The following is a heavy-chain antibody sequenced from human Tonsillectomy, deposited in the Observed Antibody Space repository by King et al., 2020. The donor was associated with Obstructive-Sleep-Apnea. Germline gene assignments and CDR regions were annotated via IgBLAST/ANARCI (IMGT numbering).Heavy chain of an antibody. V-gene: IGHV4-34*01. D-gene: IGHD1-1*01. J-gene: IGHJ2*01. CDR1: GGSFSGYY. CDR2: INHSGST. Sequence: VQLQQWGAGLLKPSETLSLTCAVYGGSFSGYYWSWIRQPPGKGLEWIVEINHSGSTNYNPSLKSLVTISVDTSKNKFSLKLSSVTAADTAVYYCARCHDLENDWYFDLWGRGTLGTVSS. CDR3: ARCHDLENDWYFDL.